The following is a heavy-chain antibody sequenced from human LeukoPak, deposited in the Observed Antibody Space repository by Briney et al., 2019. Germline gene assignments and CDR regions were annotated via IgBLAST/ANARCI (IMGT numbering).Heavy chain of an antibody. CDR2: IYYSGST. D-gene: IGHD3-10*01. V-gene: IGHV4-30-4*08. J-gene: IGHJ4*02. CDR3: ARVLYGSGSYYYFDY. Sequence: SQTLSLTCTVSGGSISSGDYYWSWIRQPPGKGLEWIGYIYYSGSTYYNPSLKSRVTISVDTSKNQFSLKLSSVTAADTAVYYCARVLYGSGSYYYFDYWGQGTLVTVSS. CDR1: GGSISSGDYY.